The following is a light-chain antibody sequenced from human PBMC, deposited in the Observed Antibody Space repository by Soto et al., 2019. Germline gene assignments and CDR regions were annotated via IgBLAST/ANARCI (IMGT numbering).Light chain of an antibody. CDR2: GAS. Sequence: IVLTQSPGTLSLSPGDRATLSCRASQTVSNNYLAWYQQKPGQAPRLLIYGASNRATGIPARFSGSGSGTDFTLTISSLEPEDFAVYYCQQRTNWLITFGQGTRLEIK. CDR3: QQRTNWLIT. J-gene: IGKJ5*01. V-gene: IGKV3-11*01. CDR1: QTVSNNY.